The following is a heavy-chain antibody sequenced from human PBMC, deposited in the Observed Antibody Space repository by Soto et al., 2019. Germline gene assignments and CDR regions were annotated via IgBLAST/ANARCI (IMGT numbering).Heavy chain of an antibody. Sequence: QVQLVQSGAEVKKPGSSVKVSCKASGGTFSSYAISWVRQAPGQGLEWMGGISPIFGTANYAQKFQGRVTIPADESTSTAYMELSSLRSEDTAVYYCASPTKPLHYCYGMDVWGQGTTVTVSS. J-gene: IGHJ6*02. D-gene: IGHD1-1*01. CDR2: ISPIFGTA. CDR3: ASPTKPLHYCYGMDV. V-gene: IGHV1-69*12. CDR1: GGTFSSYA.